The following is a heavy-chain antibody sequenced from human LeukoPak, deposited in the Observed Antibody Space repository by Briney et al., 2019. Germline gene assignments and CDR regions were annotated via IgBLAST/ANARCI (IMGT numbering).Heavy chain of an antibody. D-gene: IGHD3-9*01. CDR2: IYYSGST. J-gene: IGHJ4*02. V-gene: IGHV4-39*01. CDR1: GGSISSSSYY. Sequence: PSETLSLTCTVSGGSISSSSYYWGWIRQPPGKGLEWIGSIYYSGSTYYNPSLKSRVTISVDTSKNQFSLKLSSVTAADTAVYYCARHDCDISFDYWGQGTLVTVSS. CDR3: ARHDCDISFDY.